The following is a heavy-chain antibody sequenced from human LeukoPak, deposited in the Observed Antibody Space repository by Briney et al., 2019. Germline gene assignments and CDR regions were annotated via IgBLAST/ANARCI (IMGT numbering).Heavy chain of an antibody. D-gene: IGHD3-16*01. CDR1: GGSMSGSY. CDR2: IYYSGTT. J-gene: IGHJ3*02. CDR3: ARTLPSLAGACDT. Sequence: SSETLSLTCTVSGGSMSGSYWNWIRQPPGKGLEWIAYIYYSGTTNYNPSLKSRLTISVDTSKNQFSLKLNSVTAADTAVYYCARTLPSLAGACDTWGQGTMVTVSS. V-gene: IGHV4-59*01.